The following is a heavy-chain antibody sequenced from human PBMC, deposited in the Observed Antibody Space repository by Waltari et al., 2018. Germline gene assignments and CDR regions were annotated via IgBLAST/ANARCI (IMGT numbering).Heavy chain of an antibody. J-gene: IGHJ5*02. D-gene: IGHD4-17*01. V-gene: IGHV4-31*01. CDR2: IYYSGST. CDR3: ARYYGENMNWFDP. Sequence: QVQLQESGPGLVKPSQTLSLTCPVSGGSISSGGYSWRWIRQHPGKGLEWIGYIYYSGSTYYNPSLKSLVTISVDTSKNQFSLKLSSVTAADTAVYYCARYYGENMNWFDPWGQGTLVTVSS. CDR1: GGSISSGGYS.